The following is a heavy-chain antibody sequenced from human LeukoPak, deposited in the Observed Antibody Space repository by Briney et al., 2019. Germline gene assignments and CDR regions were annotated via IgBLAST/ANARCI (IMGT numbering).Heavy chain of an antibody. D-gene: IGHD3-9*01. V-gene: IGHV3-23*01. CDR2: ISGSGGSI. CDR1: GFTFSSYA. Sequence: PGGSLRLSCAASGFTFSSYAMSWVRQAPGKGLEWVSAISGSGGSIYYADSVKGRFTISRDNSKNTLYLQMNSLRAEDTAVYYCARDSGGYFDRNHFDYWGQGTLVTVSS. CDR3: ARDSGGYFDRNHFDY. J-gene: IGHJ4*02.